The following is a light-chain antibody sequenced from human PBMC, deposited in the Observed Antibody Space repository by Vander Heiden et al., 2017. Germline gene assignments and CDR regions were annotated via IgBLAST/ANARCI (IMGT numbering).Light chain of an antibody. Sequence: DIQMTQSPFSLSASVGDGDTITCRASRDISTYLAWFQQKPGKAPKSLIYAASNLQSGVPSRFSGSGSGTDFTLTISNVQPEDFATYYCQQYHSYPPTFGQGTRLDI. J-gene: IGKJ5*01. CDR1: RDISTY. CDR2: AAS. V-gene: IGKV1-16*01. CDR3: QQYHSYPPT.